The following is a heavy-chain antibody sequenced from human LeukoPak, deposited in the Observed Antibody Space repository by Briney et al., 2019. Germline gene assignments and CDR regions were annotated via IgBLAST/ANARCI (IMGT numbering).Heavy chain of an antibody. CDR2: IYNSGST. D-gene: IGHD6-25*01. Sequence: PSETLSLTCTVSGGSISGSYWSWIRQPPGKGLEWIGYIYNSGSTNYNPSLKSRVSISVDTSNNQFSLNVNSVTAADTAVYYCARGGASSEWFDPWGQGTLVTVSS. CDR1: GGSISGSY. J-gene: IGHJ5*02. CDR3: ARGGASSEWFDP. V-gene: IGHV4-59*01.